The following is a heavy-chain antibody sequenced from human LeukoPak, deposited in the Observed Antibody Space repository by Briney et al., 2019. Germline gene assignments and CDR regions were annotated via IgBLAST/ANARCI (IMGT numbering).Heavy chain of an antibody. CDR1: GYTFTSYD. D-gene: IGHD5-18*01. Sequence: ASVKVSCKASGYTFTSYDINWVRQAPGKGLEWMGGFDPEDGETIHAQKFQGRVTMTEDTSTDTAYMELSSLRSEDTAVYYCATVSGLRGYSYGYERYWFDPWGQGTLVTVSS. J-gene: IGHJ5*02. CDR3: ATVSGLRGYSYGYERYWFDP. CDR2: FDPEDGET. V-gene: IGHV1-24*01.